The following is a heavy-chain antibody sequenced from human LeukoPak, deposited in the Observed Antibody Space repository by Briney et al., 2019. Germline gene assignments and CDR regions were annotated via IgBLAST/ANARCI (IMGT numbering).Heavy chain of an antibody. D-gene: IGHD4-17*01. V-gene: IGHV3-30*02. J-gene: IGHJ5*02. CDR1: GFTFSSYG. CDR2: IRYDGSNK. Sequence: PGGSLRLSCAASGFTFSSYGMHWVRQAPGKGLEWVAFIRYDGSNKYYADSVKGRFTISRDNSKNTLYLQMNSLRAEDTAVYYCAKDVTVTNNNWFDPWGQGTLVTVSS. CDR3: AKDVTVTNNNWFDP.